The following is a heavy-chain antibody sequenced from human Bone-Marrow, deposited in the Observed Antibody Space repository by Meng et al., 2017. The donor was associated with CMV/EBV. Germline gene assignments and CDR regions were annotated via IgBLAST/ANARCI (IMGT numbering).Heavy chain of an antibody. J-gene: IGHJ6*02. V-gene: IGHV4-34*01. CDR1: GGSFSGYY. Sequence: SQTLSLTCAVYGGSFSGYYWSWIRQPPGKGLEWIGEINHSGSTNYNPSLKSRVTISVDTSKNQFSLKLSSVTAADTAVYYCARDCGGDCYPLYYYGMDVWGQGTTVTVSS. CDR2: INHSGST. D-gene: IGHD2-21*01. CDR3: ARDCGGDCYPLYYYGMDV.